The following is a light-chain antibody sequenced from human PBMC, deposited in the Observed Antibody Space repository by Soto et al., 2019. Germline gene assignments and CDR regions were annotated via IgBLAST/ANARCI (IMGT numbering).Light chain of an antibody. CDR3: SSYTSSSTRV. Sequence: QSALTQPASVSGSPGQSITISCTGTSSDVGGYNYVSWYQQHPGIAPKLMIYEVTNRPSGVSNRVSGSKSGNTASLTISGLQAEDEADYYCSSYTSSSTRVFGTGTKLTVL. V-gene: IGLV2-14*01. J-gene: IGLJ1*01. CDR2: EVT. CDR1: SSDVGGYNY.